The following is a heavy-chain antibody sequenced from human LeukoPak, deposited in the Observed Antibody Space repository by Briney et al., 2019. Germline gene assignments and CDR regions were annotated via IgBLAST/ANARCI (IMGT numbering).Heavy chain of an antibody. CDR1: GGSISNTNW. CDR2: ISLTGLT. J-gene: IGHJ4*02. D-gene: IGHD2-8*01. CDR3: SRENGAFSPFGY. V-gene: IGHV4-4*02. Sequence: TSGTLSLTCGVSGGSISNTNWWSWVRQPPGQGLEWIWEISLTGLTHYNPSLESSVTVSLDKSKNQLSLNLTSVTAADTAVYYCSRENGAFSPFGYWGQGTLVTVLS.